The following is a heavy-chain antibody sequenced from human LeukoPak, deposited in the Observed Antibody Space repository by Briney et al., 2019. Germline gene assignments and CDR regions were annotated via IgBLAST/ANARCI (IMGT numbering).Heavy chain of an antibody. CDR3: ARTKSGDQPLGY. J-gene: IGHJ4*02. V-gene: IGHV1-2*02. Sequence: GASVKVSCKASGYTFTGFYIHWVRQAPGQGLEWMGWINPNSGGTKYAQRFQGRVTMTRDTSISTAYMELSRLRSDDTAVYYCARTKSGDQPLGYWGQGTLVTVSS. CDR2: INPNSGGT. CDR1: GYTFTGFY. D-gene: IGHD1-26*01.